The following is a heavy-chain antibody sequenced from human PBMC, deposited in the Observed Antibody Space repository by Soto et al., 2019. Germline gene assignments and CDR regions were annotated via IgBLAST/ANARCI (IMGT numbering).Heavy chain of an antibody. J-gene: IGHJ4*02. Sequence: EVRLWESGGGLVQPGGSLRLSCAASGFTFSSYAMSWLRQAPGKGLEWVSLIRGSGGTTKYADSVIGRFTISRDNSKNTLYLEMNSLRDEDTAVYYCAKARSTDGWYQFDYWGQGTLVCVSS. CDR3: AKARSTDGWYQFDY. D-gene: IGHD6-19*01. CDR1: GFTFSSYA. CDR2: IRGSGGTT. V-gene: IGHV3-23*01.